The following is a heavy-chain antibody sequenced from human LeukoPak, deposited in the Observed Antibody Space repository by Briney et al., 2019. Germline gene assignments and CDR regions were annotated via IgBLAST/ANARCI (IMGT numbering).Heavy chain of an antibody. D-gene: IGHD3-10*01. J-gene: IGHJ4*02. CDR2: IKTDGSIT. CDR3: ARVGGGVISY. Sequence: PGGSLRLSCAASGFTFNNYGMSWVRQASGKGLEWVSRIKTDGSITDYADFVKGRFTISRDNSKNTLYLQMNSLRAEDTAVYYCARVGGGVISYWGQGTLVTVSS. V-gene: IGHV3-23*01. CDR1: GFTFNNYG.